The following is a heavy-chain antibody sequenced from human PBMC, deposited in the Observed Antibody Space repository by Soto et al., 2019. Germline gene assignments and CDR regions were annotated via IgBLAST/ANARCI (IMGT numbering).Heavy chain of an antibody. V-gene: IGHV1-69*12. CDR1: GGTFSSYA. J-gene: IGHJ5*02. CDR2: IIPIFGTA. CDR3: AREGYCISTSCLNWFDP. D-gene: IGHD2-2*01. Sequence: QVQLVQSGAEVKKPGSSVKVSCKASGGTFSSYAISWVRQAPGQGLEWMGGIIPIFGTANYAQKFQGRVTITADESTSTAYMELSSLRSEETAVYYCAREGYCISTSCLNWFDPWGQGTLVTVSS.